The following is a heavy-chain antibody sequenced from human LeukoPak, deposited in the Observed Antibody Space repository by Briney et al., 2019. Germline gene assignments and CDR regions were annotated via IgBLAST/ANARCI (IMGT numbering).Heavy chain of an antibody. V-gene: IGHV3-23*01. Sequence: GGSLRLSCAASGFTFSTYTMNWVRQAPGKGLEWVSAISGSGGSTYYADSVKGRFTISRDNSKNTLYLQMNSLRAEDTAVYYCAKLMIVDYDAFDIWGQGTMVTVSS. CDR2: ISGSGGST. J-gene: IGHJ3*02. D-gene: IGHD3-22*01. CDR3: AKLMIVDYDAFDI. CDR1: GFTFSTYT.